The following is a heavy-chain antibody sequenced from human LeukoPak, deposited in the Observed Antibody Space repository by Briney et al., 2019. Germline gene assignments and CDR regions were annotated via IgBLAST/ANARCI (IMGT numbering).Heavy chain of an antibody. D-gene: IGHD6-13*01. Sequence: ASVKVSCKASGYTFTGYYMHWVRQAPGQGLEWMGWINPNSGGTNYAQKFQGWVTMTRDTSISTAYMELSSLRSEDTAVYYCARGQIIAARNWFDPWGQGTLVTVSS. J-gene: IGHJ5*02. V-gene: IGHV1-2*04. CDR2: INPNSGGT. CDR1: GYTFTGYY. CDR3: ARGQIIAARNWFDP.